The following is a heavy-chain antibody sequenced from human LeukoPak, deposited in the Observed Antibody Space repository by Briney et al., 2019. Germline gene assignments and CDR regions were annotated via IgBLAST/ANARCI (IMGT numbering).Heavy chain of an antibody. D-gene: IGHD6-13*01. CDR1: GGSFSGYS. Sequence: SETLSLTCAVSGGSFSGYSWTWIRQPPGKGLEWIGEIDRSRSTNYNPSLKSRLTISVDTSKSQFSLKLGSVTAADTAVYYCARGSAAGLAYWGQGTLVTVSS. V-gene: IGHV4-34*01. CDR2: IDRSRST. J-gene: IGHJ4*02. CDR3: ARGSAAGLAY.